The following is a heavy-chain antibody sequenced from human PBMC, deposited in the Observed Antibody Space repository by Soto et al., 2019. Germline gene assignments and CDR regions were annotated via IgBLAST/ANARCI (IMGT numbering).Heavy chain of an antibody. D-gene: IGHD1-26*01. J-gene: IGHJ5*02. Sequence: QVQLVQSGAEVKKPGASVKVSCKASGYNFNSYTISWVRQAPGKGLEWMGRISAYNGNTNYAQKLQGRVTMTTDTATSTAYMELRSLRSDDTAVYHCARVVGALGHWFDPWGQGTLVTVSS. CDR3: ARVVGALGHWFDP. V-gene: IGHV1-18*01. CDR1: GYNFNSYT. CDR2: ISAYNGNT.